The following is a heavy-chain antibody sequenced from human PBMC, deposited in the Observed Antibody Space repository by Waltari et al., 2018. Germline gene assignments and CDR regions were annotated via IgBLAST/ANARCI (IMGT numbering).Heavy chain of an antibody. CDR1: GFTFSSYA. Sequence: EVQLLESGGGLVQPGGSLRLSCAASGFTFSSYAMSWVRQAPGKGLEWVSAISGSGGSTYYADAVKGRFTISRDNSKNTLYLQMNSLRAEDTAVYYCAKDSSWSGDYFDYWGQGTLVTVSS. V-gene: IGHV3-23*01. D-gene: IGHD6-13*01. CDR2: ISGSGGST. J-gene: IGHJ4*02. CDR3: AKDSSWSGDYFDY.